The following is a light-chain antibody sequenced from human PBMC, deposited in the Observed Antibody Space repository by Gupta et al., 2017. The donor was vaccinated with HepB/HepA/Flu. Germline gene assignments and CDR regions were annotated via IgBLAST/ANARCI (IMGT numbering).Light chain of an antibody. CDR2: ETI. CDR1: SSNIGLNY. CDR3: DTWDGSLSGVV. J-gene: IGLJ2*01. Sequence: QSILTQPPSVSAAPGQKVTISCPGSSSNIGLNYVAWYQQLPGTAPKLLIYETIKRPSGIPDRFSASKSGTSATLAITGLQTGDEADYYCDTWDGSLSGVVFGGGTKVTVL. V-gene: IGLV1-51*02.